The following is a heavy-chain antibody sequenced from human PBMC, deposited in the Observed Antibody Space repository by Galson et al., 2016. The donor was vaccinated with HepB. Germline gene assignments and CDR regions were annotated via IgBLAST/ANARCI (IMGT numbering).Heavy chain of an antibody. CDR2: IFISGST. Sequence: TLSLTCTVSGGPISGGIYYWSWLRQPAGKGLEWIGRIFISGSTNYNPSLKSRVPILVDTSKNQFSLKLSSVTAAETAVYYCARGVRYSSRWYDYGLDVWGKGTTVTVSS. CDR3: ARGVRYSSRWYDYGLDV. J-gene: IGHJ6*04. V-gene: IGHV4-61*02. D-gene: IGHD6-13*01. CDR1: GGPISGGIYY.